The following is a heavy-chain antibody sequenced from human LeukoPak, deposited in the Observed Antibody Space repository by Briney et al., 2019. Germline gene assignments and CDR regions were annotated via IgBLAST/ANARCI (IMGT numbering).Heavy chain of an antibody. D-gene: IGHD4-4*01. Sequence: GGSLRLSCAASGFTFDDYAMHWVRQAPGKGLEWVSGISWNSGSIGYADSVKGRFTISRDNAKNSLYLQMNSLRAEDTAVYYCARLTTVKLSADYWGQGTLVTVSS. CDR3: ARLTTVKLSADY. CDR2: ISWNSGSI. V-gene: IGHV3-9*01. CDR1: GFTFDDYA. J-gene: IGHJ4*02.